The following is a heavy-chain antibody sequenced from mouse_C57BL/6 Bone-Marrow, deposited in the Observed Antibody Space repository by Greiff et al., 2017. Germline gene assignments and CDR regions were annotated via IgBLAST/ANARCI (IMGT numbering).Heavy chain of an antibody. CDR2: ISSGSSTI. J-gene: IGHJ4*01. CDR3: ARNYYGSSYGGAMDY. D-gene: IGHD1-1*01. Sequence: VQLQQSGGGLVKPGGSLKLSCAASGFTFSDYGMHWVRQAPEKGLEWVAYISSGSSTIYYADTVKGRFTISRDNAKNTLFLQMTSLRSEDTAMYYCARNYYGSSYGGAMDYWGQGTSVTVSS. V-gene: IGHV5-17*01. CDR1: GFTFSDYG.